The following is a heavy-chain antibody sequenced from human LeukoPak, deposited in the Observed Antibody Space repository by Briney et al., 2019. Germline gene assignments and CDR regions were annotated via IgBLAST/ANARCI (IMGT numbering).Heavy chain of an antibody. CDR2: IFYSGST. V-gene: IGHV4-39*01. D-gene: IGHD2-2*02. Sequence: PSETLSLTCTVSGGSISSSTYNWGWIRQPPGQGLEWIGTIFYSGSTYYNPSLKSRVTISVDTSENQFSLKLISVTAADTAVYYCASIVVVPAAIAPLYYFDYWGQGTLVTVSS. CDR3: ASIVVVPAAIAPLYYFDY. CDR1: GGSISSSTYN. J-gene: IGHJ4*02.